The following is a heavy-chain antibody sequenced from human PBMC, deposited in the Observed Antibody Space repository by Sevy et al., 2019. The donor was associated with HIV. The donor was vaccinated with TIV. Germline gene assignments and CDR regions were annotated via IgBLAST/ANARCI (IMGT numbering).Heavy chain of an antibody. J-gene: IGHJ6*02. D-gene: IGHD2-15*01. Sequence: GGSPRLSCAASGFNFINYGMSWVRQAPGKGLEWVSVISGSGDTTNYADSVKGRFVISRDNSKNTMYLQLNSLRAEDTAVYYCAKDIRVALVVPSPGYGMDVWGHGTSVTVSS. CDR3: AKDIRVALVVPSPGYGMDV. CDR2: ISGSGDTT. V-gene: IGHV3-23*01. CDR1: GFNFINYG.